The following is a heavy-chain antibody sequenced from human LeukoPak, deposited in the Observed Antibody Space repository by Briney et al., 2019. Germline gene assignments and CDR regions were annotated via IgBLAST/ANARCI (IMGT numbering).Heavy chain of an antibody. J-gene: IGHJ6*02. CDR2: IGYRGGSI. D-gene: IGHD3-10*01. Sequence: GGSLRLSCAASGFTFSNYAMSWVRQAPGKGLEWVSIIGYRGGSIYYAYSVQGRFTISRDNSKNTLYLQMNSLRAEDTAVYYCARALFAGAFYGMDVWGQGTTVTVSS. CDR3: ARALFAGAFYGMDV. V-gene: IGHV3-23*01. CDR1: GFTFSNYA.